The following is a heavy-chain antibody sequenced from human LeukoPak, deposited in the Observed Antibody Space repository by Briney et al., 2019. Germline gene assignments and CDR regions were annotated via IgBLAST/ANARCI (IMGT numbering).Heavy chain of an antibody. Sequence: SSVKLSCKASGGTFSSYAISSVRQAPGQGLEWMGGILPIFGTANYAQKFQGRVTITTDESTNTAYMELSSLRSEDTAVYYCATAPGSGWYSYFWGQGTRVIVSS. V-gene: IGHV1-69*05. CDR2: ILPIFGTA. CDR1: GGTFSSYA. CDR3: ATAPGSGWYSYF. J-gene: IGHJ4*02. D-gene: IGHD6-19*01.